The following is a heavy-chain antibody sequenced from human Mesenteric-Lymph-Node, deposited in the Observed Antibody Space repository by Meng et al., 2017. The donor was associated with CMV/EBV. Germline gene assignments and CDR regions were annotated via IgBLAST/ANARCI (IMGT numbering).Heavy chain of an antibody. J-gene: IGHJ4*02. Sequence: GESLKISCAASGFTFSSYAMHWVRQAPGKGLEWVAVISYDGSNKYYADSVKGRFTISRDNSKNTLYLQMNSLRAEDTAVYYCAKTKYQLLYYWGQGTLVTVSS. CDR3: AKTKYQLLYY. CDR2: ISYDGSNK. D-gene: IGHD2-2*01. V-gene: IGHV3-30-3*02. CDR1: GFTFSSYA.